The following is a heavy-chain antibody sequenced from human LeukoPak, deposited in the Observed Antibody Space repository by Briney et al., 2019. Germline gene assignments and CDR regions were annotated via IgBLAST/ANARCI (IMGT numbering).Heavy chain of an antibody. CDR1: GFTFSTYW. D-gene: IGHD1-26*01. CDR3: AIAAGWEQAY. CDR2: INQDGSAT. V-gene: IGHV3-7*01. Sequence: GGSLRLSCAASGFTFSTYWMSWVRQAPGKGLEWVANINQDGSATNYVDSAKGRFIVSRDNAKNSVFLQMSSLRAEDTAVYYCAIAAGWEQAYCGQGTLVTVSS. J-gene: IGHJ4*02.